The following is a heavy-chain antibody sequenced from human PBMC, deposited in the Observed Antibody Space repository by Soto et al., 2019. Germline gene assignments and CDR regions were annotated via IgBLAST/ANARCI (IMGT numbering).Heavy chain of an antibody. J-gene: IGHJ4*02. CDR3: ARSPKGLGNFDY. CDR2: IHYSGST. CDR1: GGSISDYD. D-gene: IGHD1-26*01. Sequence: SETLSLTCSVSGGSISDYDWSWIRQPPGKGLEWIGYIHYSGSTYYNSSLKSRVTMSVDTAKNQFSLKVSSVTAADTAVYYCARSPKGLGNFDYWGQGTLVTVSS. V-gene: IGHV4-59*04.